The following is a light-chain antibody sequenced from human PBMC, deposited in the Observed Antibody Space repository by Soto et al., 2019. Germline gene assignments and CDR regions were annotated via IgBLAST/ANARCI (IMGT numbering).Light chain of an antibody. CDR1: QTISIF. V-gene: IGKV1-39*01. CDR3: QRSYGSPPWT. Sequence: DIQMTQSPSILSASVGDLATISCRASQTISIFLNWYQQKPGKAPKLLIYGASTLQGGVPSRFSGSGSGTDFTLTISRLQPEDFATYYCQRSYGSPPWTFGQGTKVDIK. J-gene: IGKJ1*01. CDR2: GAS.